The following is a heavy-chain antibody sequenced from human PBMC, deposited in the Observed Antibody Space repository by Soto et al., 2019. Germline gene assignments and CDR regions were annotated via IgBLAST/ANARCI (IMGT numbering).Heavy chain of an antibody. D-gene: IGHD2-15*01. CDR2: IYYGGST. Sequence: SETLSLTCTVSAGSIRSGGYYWCWIRQPPGKGLEWIGYIYYGGSTYYNPSLKSRVTMPVDRSKNQFSLELGSVTAADTAVYYCASHRFVYSYCGRGTPVTVS. CDR3: ASHRFVYSY. V-gene: IGHV4-30-4*01. J-gene: IGHJ1*01. CDR1: AGSIRSGGYY.